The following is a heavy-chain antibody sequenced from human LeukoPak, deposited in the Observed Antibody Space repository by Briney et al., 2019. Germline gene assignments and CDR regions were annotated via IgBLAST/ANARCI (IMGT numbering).Heavy chain of an antibody. J-gene: IGHJ1*01. V-gene: IGHV3-21*01. D-gene: IGHD6-19*01. CDR1: GFTFSSYS. CDR3: ARGYSSGWYGFAVYFHH. Sequence: GGSLRLSCAASGFTFSSYSINWVRQAPGKGLEWVSSISSSSSYIYYADSVKGRFTVSRDNAKNSLYLQMNSLRAEDTAVYYCARGYSSGWYGFAVYFHHWGQGTLVTVSS. CDR2: ISSSSSYI.